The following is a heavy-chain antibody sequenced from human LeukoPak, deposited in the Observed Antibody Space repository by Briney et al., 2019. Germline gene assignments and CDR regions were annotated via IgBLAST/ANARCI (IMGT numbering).Heavy chain of an antibody. J-gene: IGHJ4*02. CDR2: TYYRSKWDN. V-gene: IGHV6-1*01. CDR1: GDSVASNSAA. CDR3: ARFITAAGTRFDH. D-gene: IGHD6-13*01. Sequence: SQTLSLTCAISGDSVASNSAAWNWIRQSPSRGLEWLGRTYYRSKWDNDYAVSLKGRITINADTSKNQISLHLNSVTPEDTAVYYCARFITAAGTRFDHWGQGTLVTVSS.